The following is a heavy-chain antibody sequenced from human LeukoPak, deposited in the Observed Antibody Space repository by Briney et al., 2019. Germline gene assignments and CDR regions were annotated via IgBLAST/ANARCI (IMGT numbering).Heavy chain of an antibody. CDR1: GLTFSSYT. D-gene: IGHD6-19*01. Sequence: GGSLRLSCAASGLTFSSYTMMWVRQAPGKGLEWVSSISRRSTYIYYADSVRGRSTISRDDAKNSLYLQMNNLRAEDTAVYYCARARMVGGWSSSSYWGQGTLVTVSS. CDR2: ISRRSTYI. V-gene: IGHV3-21*01. J-gene: IGHJ4*02. CDR3: ARARMVGGWSSSSY.